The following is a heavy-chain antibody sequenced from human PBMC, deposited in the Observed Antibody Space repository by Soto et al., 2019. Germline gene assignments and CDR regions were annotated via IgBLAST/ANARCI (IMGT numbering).Heavy chain of an antibody. V-gene: IGHV3-7*04. Sequence: GGSLRLSCAASGFTFSSYWMSWVRQAPGKGLEWVANIKQDGSEKYYVDSVKGRFTISRDNAKNPLYLQMNSLRAEDTAVYSYARVLINLPEIEGSGGYSSGFTYYLDNWGQGTLVAVSS. J-gene: IGHJ4*02. CDR3: ARVLINLPEIEGSGGYSSGFTYYLDN. D-gene: IGHD5-18*01. CDR1: GFTFSSYW. CDR2: IKQDGSEK.